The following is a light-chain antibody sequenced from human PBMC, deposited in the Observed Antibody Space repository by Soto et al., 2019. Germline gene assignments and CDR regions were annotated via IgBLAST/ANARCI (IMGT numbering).Light chain of an antibody. CDR3: QQYRT. CDR2: GAS. J-gene: IGKJ1*01. V-gene: IGKV3-20*01. Sequence: EFVLTQSPGTLSLSPGERATLSCRASQTVRNNYLAWYQQKPGQAPRLLIYGASSRATGIPDRFSGSGSGTDFTLTISRLEPEDFAVYYCQQYRTFGQGTKVDI. CDR1: QTVRNNY.